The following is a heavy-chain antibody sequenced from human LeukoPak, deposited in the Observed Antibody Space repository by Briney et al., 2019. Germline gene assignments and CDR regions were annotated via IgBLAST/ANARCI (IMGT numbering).Heavy chain of an antibody. CDR2: MNPNSGNT. Sequence: ASVKVSCKASGYTFTSYDINWVRQATGQGLEWMGWMNPNSGNTGYAQKFQGRVTITTDESTSTAYMELSSLRSEDTAVYYCARSGPSLFLEWLLIVWGQGTLVTVSS. CDR3: ARSGPSLFLEWLLIV. D-gene: IGHD3-3*01. V-gene: IGHV1-8*03. CDR1: GYTFTSYD. J-gene: IGHJ4*02.